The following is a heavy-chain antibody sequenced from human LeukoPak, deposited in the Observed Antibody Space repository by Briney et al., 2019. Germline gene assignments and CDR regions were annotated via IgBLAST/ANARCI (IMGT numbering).Heavy chain of an antibody. Sequence: SETLSLTRMVSLGSISSYYWSWIRQPPGKGLEWIGYIYYSGSTNYNPSLQSRVPISVDTSKNQFSLKLSSVTAADTAVYYCASSYSGWDYWGQGTLVTVSS. J-gene: IGHJ4*02. V-gene: IGHV4-59*01. CDR1: LGSISSYY. CDR2: IYYSGST. CDR3: ASSYSGWDY. D-gene: IGHD6-19*01.